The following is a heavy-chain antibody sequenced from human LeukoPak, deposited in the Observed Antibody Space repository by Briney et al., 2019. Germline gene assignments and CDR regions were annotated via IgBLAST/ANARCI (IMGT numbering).Heavy chain of an antibody. D-gene: IGHD1-1*01. CDR3: ATLDRTTDAFDI. Sequence: SETLSLTCTVSARSISSSSYYWGWIRQPPGKGLEWIGSIYYSGSTYYNPSLKSRVTISVDTSKNQFSLKLCSVTAADTAVYYCATLDRTTDAFDIWGQGTMVTVSS. CDR2: IYYSGST. J-gene: IGHJ3*02. V-gene: IGHV4-39*01. CDR1: ARSISSSSYY.